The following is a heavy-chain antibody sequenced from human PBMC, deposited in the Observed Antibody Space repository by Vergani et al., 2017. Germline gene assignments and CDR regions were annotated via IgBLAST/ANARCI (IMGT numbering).Heavy chain of an antibody. Sequence: EVQLVESGGGLVQPGGSLRLSCAASGFPFSSYEMNWVRPAPGKGLEWVLYISSRGSTIYYADSVKGRFTISRDNAKNSLYLQMNSLRAEDTAVYYCARDKGGTYYYDSSGYPRVYDYWGQGTLVTVSS. J-gene: IGHJ4*02. CDR1: GFPFSSYE. CDR2: ISSRGSTI. V-gene: IGHV3-48*03. D-gene: IGHD3-22*01. CDR3: ARDKGGTYYYDSSGYPRVYDY.